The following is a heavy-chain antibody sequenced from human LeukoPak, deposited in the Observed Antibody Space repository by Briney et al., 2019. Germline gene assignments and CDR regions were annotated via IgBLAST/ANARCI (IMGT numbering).Heavy chain of an antibody. Sequence: SETLSLTCTVSGGSISSYYWSWIPQPPGKGLEWIGYIYYSGSTNYNPSLKSRVTISVDTSKNQFSLKLSSVTAADTALYYCAKGRYSNGNWFDPWGQGTLVTVSS. J-gene: IGHJ5*02. CDR1: GGSISSYY. CDR3: AKGRYSNGNWFDP. V-gene: IGHV4-59*01. D-gene: IGHD6-19*01. CDR2: IYYSGST.